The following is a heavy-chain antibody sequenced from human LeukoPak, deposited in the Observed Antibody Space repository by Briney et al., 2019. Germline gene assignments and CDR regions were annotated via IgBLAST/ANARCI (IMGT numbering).Heavy chain of an antibody. Sequence: GGSLRLSCVGSGFILRSYAMSWVRQAPGKGLEWVANIKQDGSEKYYVDSVKGRFTISRDNAKNSLYLQMNSLRAEDTAVYYCARAGGTYYGIAFDIWGQGTMVTVSS. J-gene: IGHJ3*02. CDR2: IKQDGSEK. CDR1: GFILRSYA. V-gene: IGHV3-7*01. CDR3: ARAGGTYYGIAFDI. D-gene: IGHD1-26*01.